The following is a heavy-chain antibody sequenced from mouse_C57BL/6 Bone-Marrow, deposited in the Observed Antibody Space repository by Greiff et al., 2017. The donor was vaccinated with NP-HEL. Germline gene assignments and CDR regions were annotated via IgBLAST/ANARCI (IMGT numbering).Heavy chain of an antibody. D-gene: IGHD4-1*01. Sequence: EVTLMESGGDLVKPGGSLKLSCAASGFTFSSYGMSWVRQTPDKRLEWVATISSGGSYTYYPDSVKGRFTISRDNAKNTLYLQMSSLKSEDTAMYYCARDTGTGFAYWGQGTLVTVSA. CDR2: ISSGGSYT. V-gene: IGHV5-6*01. CDR1: GFTFSSYG. CDR3: ARDTGTGFAY. J-gene: IGHJ3*01.